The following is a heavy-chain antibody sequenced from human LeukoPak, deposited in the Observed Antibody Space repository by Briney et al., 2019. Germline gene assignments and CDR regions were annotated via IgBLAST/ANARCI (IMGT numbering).Heavy chain of an antibody. D-gene: IGHD3-22*01. CDR2: FSHSSRST. CDR1: RFSCSNYA. CDR3: AEQRSGYSQILGFDY. Sequence: GGYLRLYCAASRFSCSNYAMTRVRQAPGKGLEWASSFSHSSRSTYYADYVKDRFTISRDNSKNMLYLQMDSLRAEDTALYYCAEQRSGYSQILGFDYWGQGTLVTVSS. J-gene: IGHJ4*02. V-gene: IGHV3-23*01.